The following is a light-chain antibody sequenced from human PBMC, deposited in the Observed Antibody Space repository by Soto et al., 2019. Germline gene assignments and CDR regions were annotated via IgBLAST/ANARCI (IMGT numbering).Light chain of an antibody. CDR3: QQYNNWPRT. Sequence: EIVMTQSPATLSVSPGERATLSCRASQSISNNLAWYQREPDQAPRLLIYGASTRATGIPARFSGSGSGTEFTLTISSLQSEDFAVYYCQQYNNWPRTFGQGTKVEIK. J-gene: IGKJ1*01. CDR2: GAS. V-gene: IGKV3-15*01. CDR1: QSISNN.